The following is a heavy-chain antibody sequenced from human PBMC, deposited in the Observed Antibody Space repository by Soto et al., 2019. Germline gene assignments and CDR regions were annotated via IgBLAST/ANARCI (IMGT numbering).Heavy chain of an antibody. D-gene: IGHD1-7*01. Sequence: GGSLRLSCVGSGFNFRPYAMSWVRQAPGKGLDWVSGISSSGDRTYYADSVRGRFTISRDNSKNLLILEMYSLRSDDTALYYCAKDPNGNYVGGFDMRGPGTMVTVSS. CDR2: ISSSGDRT. V-gene: IGHV3-23*01. CDR1: GFNFRPYA. J-gene: IGHJ3*02. CDR3: AKDPNGNYVGGFDM.